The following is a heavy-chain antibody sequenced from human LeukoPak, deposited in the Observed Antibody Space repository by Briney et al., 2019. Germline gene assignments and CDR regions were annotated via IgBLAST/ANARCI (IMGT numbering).Heavy chain of an antibody. J-gene: IGHJ4*02. D-gene: IGHD2-2*01. CDR3: AKMEVVPAARGGSFDY. CDR1: GFTFSSYG. CDR2: IRYDGSNK. V-gene: IGHV3-30*02. Sequence: GGSLRLSCAASGFTFSSYGMHWVRQAPGKGLEWVAFIRYDGSNKYYADSVKGRFTISRDNSKNTLYLQMNSLRAEDTAVYYCAKMEVVPAARGGSFDYWGQGTLVTVSS.